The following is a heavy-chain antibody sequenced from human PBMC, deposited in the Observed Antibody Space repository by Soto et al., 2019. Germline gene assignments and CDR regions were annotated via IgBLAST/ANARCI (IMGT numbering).Heavy chain of an antibody. CDR1: GGSMRSYS. Sequence: SETLSLTCTVSGGSMRSYSWSWFRLPPGGRLELIGCISYTGSADCSPSLKSRISMSVDTSKNQFSLKLNSVTAADTAVYYCARGGNGYHILTGFSLHYWGQGTLVTVSS. J-gene: IGHJ4*02. CDR2: ISYTGSA. D-gene: IGHD3-9*01. CDR3: ARGGNGYHILTGFSLHY. V-gene: IGHV4-59*01.